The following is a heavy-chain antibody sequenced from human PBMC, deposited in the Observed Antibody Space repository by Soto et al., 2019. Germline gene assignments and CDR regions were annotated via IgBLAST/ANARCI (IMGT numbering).Heavy chain of an antibody. D-gene: IGHD6-6*01. CDR1: GGSFSGYY. Sequence: SETLSLTCAVYGGSFSGYYWSWIRQPPGKGLEWIGEINHSGSTNYNPSLKSRVTISVDTSKNQFSLKLSSVTAADTAVYYCASGSSSSGVFDYWGQGTLVTVSS. CDR2: INHSGST. V-gene: IGHV4-34*01. CDR3: ASGSSSSGVFDY. J-gene: IGHJ4*02.